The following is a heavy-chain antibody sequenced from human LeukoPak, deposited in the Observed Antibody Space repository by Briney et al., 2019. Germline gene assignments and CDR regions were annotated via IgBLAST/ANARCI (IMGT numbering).Heavy chain of an antibody. Sequence: GGSLRLSCAASGFTFSDYFMSWIRQAPGKGLEWVSYISSSGSTIYYADSVKGRFTISRDNAKNSLYLQMNSLRAEDTAVYYCAREGDLELLRPFDYWGQGTLVTVSS. CDR3: AREGDLELLRPFDY. V-gene: IGHV3-11*01. CDR2: ISSSGSTI. D-gene: IGHD1-26*01. J-gene: IGHJ4*02. CDR1: GFTFSDYF.